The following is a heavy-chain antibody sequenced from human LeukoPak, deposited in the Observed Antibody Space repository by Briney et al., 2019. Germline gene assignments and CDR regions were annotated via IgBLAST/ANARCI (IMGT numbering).Heavy chain of an antibody. Sequence: SETLSLTCSVSGGSISSCIYSWGWIREPPGKGLEWIGSFSCSGSTYYNPSLKSRVTISVDTSKSQFSLYMDSVTAADTAVHYCARDWNRYAYWGQGTLVTVSS. CDR1: GGSISSCIYS. D-gene: IGHD1-1*01. V-gene: IGHV4-39*07. CDR3: ARDWNRYAY. J-gene: IGHJ4*02. CDR2: FSCSGST.